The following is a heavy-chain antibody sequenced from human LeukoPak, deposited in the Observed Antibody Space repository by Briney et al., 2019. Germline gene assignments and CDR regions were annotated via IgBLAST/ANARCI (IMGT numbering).Heavy chain of an antibody. CDR2: ISGSGVTT. Sequence: GGSLRLSCRASGFTFSSYAMGWVRQAPGKGLDWVSAISGSGVTTHYAGSVQGRFSISRDNSKNTLYQQMNSLRVEDTALYYCVKKVVVGATSPYSDFQDWGQGTLVTVSS. J-gene: IGHJ1*01. V-gene: IGHV3-23*01. CDR1: GFTFSSYA. CDR3: VKKVVVGATSPYSDFQD. D-gene: IGHD1-26*01.